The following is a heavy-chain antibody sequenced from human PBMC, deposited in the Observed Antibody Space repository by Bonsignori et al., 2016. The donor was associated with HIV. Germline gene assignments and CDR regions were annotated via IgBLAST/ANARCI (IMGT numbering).Heavy chain of an antibody. J-gene: IGHJ4*02. CDR2: ISGSGGST. D-gene: IGHD3-3*01. Sequence: GESLKISCAASGFTFSSYAMSWVRQAPGKGLEWVSAISGSGGSTYYADSVKGRFTISRDNSKNTLYLQMNSLRAEDTAVYYCANIYDFWSGYFDYWGQGTLVTVSS. CDR1: GFTFSSYA. V-gene: IGHV3-23*01. CDR3: ANIYDFWSGYFDY.